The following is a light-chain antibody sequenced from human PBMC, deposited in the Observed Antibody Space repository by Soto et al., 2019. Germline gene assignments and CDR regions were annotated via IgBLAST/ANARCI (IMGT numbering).Light chain of an antibody. CDR2: GNS. CDR1: SSNIGAGYE. J-gene: IGLJ1*01. V-gene: IGLV1-40*01. CDR3: QSYDSSLSLYV. Sequence: QSVLTQPPSVSGAPGQRVAISCTGSSSNIGAGYEVHWYQQLPGAAPKLLIYGNSNRPSGVPDRFSGSKSGTSASLAITGLQAEDEADYYCQSYDSSLSLYVFXTGTKVTVL.